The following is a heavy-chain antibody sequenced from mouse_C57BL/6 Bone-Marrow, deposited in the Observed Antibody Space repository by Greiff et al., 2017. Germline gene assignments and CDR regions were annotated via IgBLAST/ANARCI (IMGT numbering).Heavy chain of an antibody. CDR2: ISYSGST. J-gene: IGHJ2*01. CDR1: GYSITSDY. Sequence: EVKLMESGPGLAKPSQTLSLTCSVTGYSITSDYWNWIRKFPGNKLEYMGYISYSGSTYYNPPLKSRISITRDTSRKQDYLQLNSVTTENTATYYGARSDWDYGSSLDYWGQGTTLTVSS. CDR3: ARSDWDYGSSLDY. D-gene: IGHD1-1*01. V-gene: IGHV3-8*01.